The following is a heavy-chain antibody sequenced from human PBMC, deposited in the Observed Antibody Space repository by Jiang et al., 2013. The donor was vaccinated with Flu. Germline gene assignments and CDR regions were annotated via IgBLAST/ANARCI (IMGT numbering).Heavy chain of an antibody. CDR2: IIPIFGTA. D-gene: IGHD2-2*01. CDR3: ASNIRYCSSTSCYRPPGYYYYGMDV. V-gene: IGHV1-69*06. J-gene: IGHJ6*02. CDR1: GGTFSSYA. Sequence: SGAEVKKPGSSVKVSCKASGGTFSSYAISWVRQAPGQGLEWMGGIIPIFGTANYAQKFQGRVTITADKSTSTAYMELSSLRSEDTAVYCCASNIRYCSSTSCYRPPGYYYYGMDVWGQGTTVTVSS.